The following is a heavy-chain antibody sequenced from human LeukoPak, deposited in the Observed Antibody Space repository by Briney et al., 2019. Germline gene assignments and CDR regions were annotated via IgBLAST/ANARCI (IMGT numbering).Heavy chain of an antibody. CDR2: IWSDGSYK. Sequence: PGGSLRLSCAASGFTFSSYVFHWVRQAPGKGLEWVAVIWSDGSYKYYVDSVKGRFTISRDDSKNTLYLQMNSLRAEDTAVYYCARDFSLQLFDYWGQGTLVTAFS. CDR1: GFTFSSYV. CDR3: ARDFSLQLFDY. D-gene: IGHD5-24*01. J-gene: IGHJ4*02. V-gene: IGHV3-33*01.